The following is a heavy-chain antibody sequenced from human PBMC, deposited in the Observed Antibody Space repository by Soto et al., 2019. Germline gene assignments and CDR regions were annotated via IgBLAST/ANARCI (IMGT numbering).Heavy chain of an antibody. CDR2: IIPIFGTA. Sequence: QVQLVQSGAEVKKPGSSVKVSCKASGGTFSSYAISWVRQAPGQGLEWMGGIIPIFGTANYAQKFQGRVTLTADESTSTAYMELSSLRSEDTAVYYCARGAQSADYGDYVQVDYWGQGTLVTVSS. J-gene: IGHJ4*02. CDR1: GGTFSSYA. V-gene: IGHV1-69*01. D-gene: IGHD4-17*01. CDR3: ARGAQSADYGDYVQVDY.